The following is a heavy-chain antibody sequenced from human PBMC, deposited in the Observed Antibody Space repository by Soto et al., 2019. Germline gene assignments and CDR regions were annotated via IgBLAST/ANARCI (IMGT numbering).Heavy chain of an antibody. V-gene: IGHV1-69*13. CDR3: AGKRGYSGYDLWY. J-gene: IGHJ4*02. CDR2: IIPIFGTA. Sequence: VASVKVSCKASGGTFSSYAISWVRQAPGQGLEWMGGIIPIFGTANYAQKFQGRVTITADGSTSTAYMELSSLRSEDTAVYYCAGKRGYSGYDLWYWGQGTLVTVSS. D-gene: IGHD5-12*01. CDR1: GGTFSSYA.